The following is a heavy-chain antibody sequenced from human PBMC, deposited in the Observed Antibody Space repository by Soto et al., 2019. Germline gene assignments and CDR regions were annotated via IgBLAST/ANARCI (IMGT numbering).Heavy chain of an antibody. CDR3: ARDMVTGFLEWLGNWFDP. J-gene: IGHJ5*02. Sequence: ASVKVSCKASGYTFNSYAMQWVRQAPGQRLEWMGWINAGNGNTKYSQKFQGRVTITRDTSASTAYMELSSLGSEDTAVYYCARDMVTGFLEWLGNWFDPWGQGTLVTVSS. CDR1: GYTFNSYA. V-gene: IGHV1-3*01. D-gene: IGHD3-3*01. CDR2: INAGNGNT.